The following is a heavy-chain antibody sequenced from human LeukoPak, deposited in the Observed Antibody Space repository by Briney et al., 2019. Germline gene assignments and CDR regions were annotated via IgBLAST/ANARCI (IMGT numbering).Heavy chain of an antibody. CDR1: GYSFTSYW. CDR3: ARPRYYYDSSGYYYGAFDI. CDR2: IYPGDSDT. J-gene: IGHJ3*02. D-gene: IGHD3-22*01. Sequence: GESLQISCKGSGYSFTSYWIGWVRQMPGKGLEWMGIIYPGDSDTRYSPSFQGQVTISADKSISTAYLQWSSLKASDTAMYYCARPRYYYDSSGYYYGAFDIWGQGTMVTVSS. V-gene: IGHV5-51*01.